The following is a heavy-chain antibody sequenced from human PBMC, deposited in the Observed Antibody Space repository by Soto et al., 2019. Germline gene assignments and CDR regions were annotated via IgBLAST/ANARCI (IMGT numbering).Heavy chain of an antibody. J-gene: IGHJ4*02. CDR3: ASHPYCSSTSCYVRPLGY. CDR1: GYTFTSYA. Sequence: QVQLVQSGAEEKKPGASVKVSCKASGYTFTSYAMHWVRQAPGQRLEWMGWINAGNGNTKYSQKFQGRVTITRDTCASTAYMELSSLRSEDTAVYYCASHPYCSSTSCYVRPLGYWGQGTLVTVSS. V-gene: IGHV1-3*05. D-gene: IGHD2-2*01. CDR2: INAGNGNT.